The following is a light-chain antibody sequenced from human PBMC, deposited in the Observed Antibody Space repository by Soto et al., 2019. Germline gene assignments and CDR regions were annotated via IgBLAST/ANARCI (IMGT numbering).Light chain of an antibody. V-gene: IGLV2-23*02. Sequence: QSALTQPASVSGSPGQSITISCTGSSGDVGSYNLVSWYQHHPGKAPKLMIYEVTKRPSGVSDCFSGSKSDNTASLTISGLQAXDXXDYYCCSYXGSHAVFGGGTQLTVL. CDR2: EVT. J-gene: IGLJ7*01. CDR1: SGDVGSYNL. CDR3: CSYXGSHAV.